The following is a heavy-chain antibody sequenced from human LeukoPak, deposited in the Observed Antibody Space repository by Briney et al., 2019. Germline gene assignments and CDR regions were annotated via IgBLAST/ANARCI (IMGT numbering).Heavy chain of an antibody. J-gene: IGHJ6*03. Sequence: PGGSLRLSCAASGFTFSSYGMHWVRQAPGKGLEWVAFIRYDGINEYYGDPVKGRFTISRDNSKDTLYLQMHSLRTEDTAVYYCAKEVYRQGYGGIMDVWGKGTTVTVSS. CDR3: AKEVYRQGYGGIMDV. CDR1: GFTFSSYG. CDR2: IRYDGINE. V-gene: IGHV3-30*02. D-gene: IGHD5-18*01.